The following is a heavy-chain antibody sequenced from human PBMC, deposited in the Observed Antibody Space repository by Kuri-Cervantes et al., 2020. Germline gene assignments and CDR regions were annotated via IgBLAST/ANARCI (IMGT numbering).Heavy chain of an antibody. V-gene: IGHV3-73*01. D-gene: IGHD6-19*01. CDR2: IRSKANSYAT. Sequence: GGSLRLSCAASGFTFSGSAIHWVRQASGKGLEWVGRIRSKANSYATASAASVKGRFTFSRDDSKTTAYLQMDSLKTEDTAVYYRTSQYSSGFDYWGQGTLVTVSS. J-gene: IGHJ4*02. CDR3: TSQYSSGFDY. CDR1: GFTFSGSA.